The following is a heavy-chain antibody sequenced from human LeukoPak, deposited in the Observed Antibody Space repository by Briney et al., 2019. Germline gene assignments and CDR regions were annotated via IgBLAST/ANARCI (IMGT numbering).Heavy chain of an antibody. V-gene: IGHV1-2*02. CDR3: ARDLRQLAHNWFDP. CDR2: INPNSGGT. Sequence: ASVKVSCKASGYTFTGYYMHWVQQAPGQGLEWMGWINPNSGGTNYAQKFQGRVTMTRDTSISTAYMELSRLRSDDTAVYYCARDLRQLAHNWFDPWGQGTLVTVSS. CDR1: GYTFTGYY. D-gene: IGHD6-6*01. J-gene: IGHJ5*02.